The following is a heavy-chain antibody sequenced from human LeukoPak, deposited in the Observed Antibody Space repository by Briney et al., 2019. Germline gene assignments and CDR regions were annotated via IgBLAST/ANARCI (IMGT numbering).Heavy chain of an antibody. CDR3: ARRYYYGSGSYFRVAYYMDV. CDR1: GGSFSGYY. V-gene: IGHV4-34*01. D-gene: IGHD3-10*01. CDR2: INHSGST. J-gene: IGHJ6*03. Sequence: TSETLSLTCAVYGGSFSGYYWSWIRQPPGKGLEWIGEINHSGSTNYNPSLKSRVTISVDTSKNQFSLKLSSVTAADTAVYYCARRYYYGSGSYFRVAYYMDVWGKGTTATISS.